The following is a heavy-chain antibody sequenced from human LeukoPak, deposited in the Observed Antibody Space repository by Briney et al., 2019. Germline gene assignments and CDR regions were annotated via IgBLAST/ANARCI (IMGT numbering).Heavy chain of an antibody. J-gene: IGHJ4*02. CDR3: ARHGRRSITIFGVVYGDY. D-gene: IGHD3-3*01. V-gene: IGHV5-51*01. Sequence: GESLKISCKGSGYSFTSYWIGWVRQMPGKGLEWMGIIYPGDSDTRYSPSFQGQVTISADQPTSTAYLQWSSLKASDTAMYYCARHGRRSITIFGVVYGDYWGQGTLVTVSS. CDR1: GYSFTSYW. CDR2: IYPGDSDT.